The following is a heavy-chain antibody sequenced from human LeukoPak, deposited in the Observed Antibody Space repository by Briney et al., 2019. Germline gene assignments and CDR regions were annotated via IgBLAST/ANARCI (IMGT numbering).Heavy chain of an antibody. J-gene: IGHJ4*02. CDR2: IYYSGSI. V-gene: IGHV4-59*01. Sequence: GSLRLSCAVSGFTFSNGWMSWGRQAPGKGLEWIGYIYYSGSINYNPSLKSRVTISVDTSKNQFSLKLSSVTAADTAVYYCARGGQNWGQGTLVTVSS. CDR3: ARGGQN. CDR1: GFTFSNGW.